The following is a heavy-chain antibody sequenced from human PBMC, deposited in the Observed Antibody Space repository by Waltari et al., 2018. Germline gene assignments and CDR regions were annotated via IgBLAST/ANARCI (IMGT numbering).Heavy chain of an antibody. CDR1: GFPFSSYG. J-gene: IGHJ4*02. V-gene: IGHV3-30*18. CDR3: AKDRIYGPYYTFDS. CDR2: ISYDGSDI. Sequence: QVQLVESGGGEVQPGRSLSRSCAASGFPFSSYGLHWGRQAPGKGLEWVALISYDGSDISYADSVKARFTISRDNSKNTLYLQINGLRAEDTAVYYCAKDRIYGPYYTFDSWGQGTLVTVSS. D-gene: IGHD4-17*01.